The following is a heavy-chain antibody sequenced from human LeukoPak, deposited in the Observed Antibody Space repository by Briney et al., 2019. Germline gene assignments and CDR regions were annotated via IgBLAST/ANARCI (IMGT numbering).Heavy chain of an antibody. CDR1: GGSISGSSYY. J-gene: IGHJ4*02. D-gene: IGHD1-26*01. CDR3: GRGAVGHGAGIDY. V-gene: IGHV4-61*01. CDR2: IYYGGST. Sequence: SETLSLTCTVSGGSISGSSYYWSWIRLPPRKGLEWIGYIYYGGSTTYNASLKSRVTISIDTSKNQFSLNLSSVTAADTAVYYCGRGAVGHGAGIDYWGQGMLVTVSS.